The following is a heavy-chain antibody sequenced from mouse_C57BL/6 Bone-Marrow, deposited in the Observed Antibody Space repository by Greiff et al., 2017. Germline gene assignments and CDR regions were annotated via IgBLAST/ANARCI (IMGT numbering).Heavy chain of an antibody. CDR2: INPSDSDT. V-gene: IGHV1-61*01. CDR1: GYTFTSYW. CDR3: ARSIGDY. J-gene: IGHJ2*01. D-gene: IGHD2-14*01. Sequence: QVQLQQPGAELVRPGSSVKLSCKASGYTFTSYWMDWVKQRPGQGLEWIGKINPSDSDTHYTQKFKDKATLTVDKSSSTAYMQLSSLTSEDSAVYYCARSIGDYWGQDATHTVSS.